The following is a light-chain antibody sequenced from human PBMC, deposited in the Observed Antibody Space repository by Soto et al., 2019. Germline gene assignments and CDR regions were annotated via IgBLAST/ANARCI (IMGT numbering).Light chain of an antibody. Sequence: DIQMTQSPSTLSASVGDRVTITCRASQSISSWLAWYQQKPGKAPKLLINKASSLESGVPSRFSGSGSGTEFTLTISSMPTADSAHYYRKQYQSNRRTSGQGTKVDIK. CDR2: KAS. CDR1: QSISSW. CDR3: KQYQSNRRT. V-gene: IGKV1-5*03. J-gene: IGKJ1*01.